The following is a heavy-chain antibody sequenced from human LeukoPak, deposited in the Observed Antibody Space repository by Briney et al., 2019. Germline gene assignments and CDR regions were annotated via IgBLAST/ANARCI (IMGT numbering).Heavy chain of an antibody. CDR1: GYTLTELS. D-gene: IGHD2-2*02. CDR2: FDPEDGET. J-gene: IGHJ5*02. V-gene: IGHV1-24*01. Sequence: GASVKVSCKVSGYTLTELSMHWVRQAPGKGLEWMGGFDPEDGETIYAQKFQGRVTMTEDTSTDTAYMELSSLGSEDTAVYYCATDSECSSTSCYRNYNWFDPWGQGTLVTVSS. CDR3: ATDSECSSTSCYRNYNWFDP.